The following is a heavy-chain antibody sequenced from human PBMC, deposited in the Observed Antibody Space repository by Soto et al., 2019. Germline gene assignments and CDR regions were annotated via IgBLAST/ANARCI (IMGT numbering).Heavy chain of an antibody. CDR3: ARTVGDYYYYGMDV. D-gene: IGHD3-16*01. J-gene: IGHJ6*02. CDR2: INPNSGGT. V-gene: IGHV1-2*04. CDR1: GYTFTGYY. Sequence: ASVKVSCKASGYTFTGYYMHWVRQAPGQGLEWIGWINPNSGGTNYAQKFQGWVTMTRDTSISTAYMELSRLRSDDTAVYYCARTVGDYYYYGMDVWGQGTTVTVSS.